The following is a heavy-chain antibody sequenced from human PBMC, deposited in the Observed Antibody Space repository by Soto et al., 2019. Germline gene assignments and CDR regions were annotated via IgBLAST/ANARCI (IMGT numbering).Heavy chain of an antibody. CDR1: GYTLTELS. V-gene: IGHV1-24*01. CDR3: ETVLNSCFDS. CDR2: FDPEDGET. Sequence: AASVKVSCKVSGYTLTELSMHWVRQAPGKGLEWMGGFDPEDGETIYAQKFQGRVTMTEDTSTDTAYMELSRLRSEDTAVYYCETVLNSCFDSWGQGTLVTVSS. J-gene: IGHJ5*01.